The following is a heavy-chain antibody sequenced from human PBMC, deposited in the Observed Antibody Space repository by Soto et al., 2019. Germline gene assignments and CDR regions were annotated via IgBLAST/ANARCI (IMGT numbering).Heavy chain of an antibody. CDR3: ARVLSSLTRFDS. V-gene: IGHV4-4*02. J-gene: IGHJ4*02. D-gene: IGHD6-13*01. CDR2: ISHSGNT. CDR1: IGSISSNW. Sequence: QVQLQESGPGLVKPSGTLYLTCAVSIGSISSNWWSWVRQPPGKGLEWIGEISHSGNTNYNPSLKSRVIMSVDKSKNQFSLQLRSVTAADTAVYYCARVLSSLTRFDSWGQGALVTVAS.